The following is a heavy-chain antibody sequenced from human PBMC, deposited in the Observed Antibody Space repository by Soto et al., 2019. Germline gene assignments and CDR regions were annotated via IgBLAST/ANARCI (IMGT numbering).Heavy chain of an antibody. Sequence: SETLSLTCAVYGGSFSGYYWSWIRQPPGKGLEWIGEINHSGSTNYNPSLKSRVTISVDTSKNQFSLKLSSVTAADTAVYYCARVDSSGSYFDSWGQGTLVTVS. J-gene: IGHJ4*02. V-gene: IGHV4-34*01. CDR2: INHSGST. CDR3: ARVDSSGSYFDS. D-gene: IGHD3-22*01. CDR1: GGSFSGYY.